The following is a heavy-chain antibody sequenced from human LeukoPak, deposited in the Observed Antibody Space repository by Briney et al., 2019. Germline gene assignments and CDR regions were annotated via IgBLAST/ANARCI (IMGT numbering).Heavy chain of an antibody. CDR2: ISSSGTTI. V-gene: IGHV3-11*04. J-gene: IGHJ6*04. D-gene: IGHD3-10*02. CDR3: AELGITMIGGV. CDR1: GFTFSDYY. Sequence: PGGSLRLSCAASGFTFSDYYMSWIRQAPGKGREGVSYISSSGTTIDYADSVKGRFTISRDNAKNSLFLQMNSLRAEDTTVYYCAELGITMIGGVWGKGTTVTISS.